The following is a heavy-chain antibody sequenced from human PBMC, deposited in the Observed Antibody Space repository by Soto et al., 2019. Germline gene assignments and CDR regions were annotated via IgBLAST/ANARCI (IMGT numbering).Heavy chain of an antibody. CDR3: VRGDPGACSSTSCSDAFDL. CDR1: GGSISSGDYY. V-gene: IGHV4-30-4*01. J-gene: IGHJ3*01. D-gene: IGHD2-2*01. Sequence: QVQLQESGPGLVKPSQTLSLTCTVSGGSISSGDYYWNWIRQPPGKGLEWIGRIYYSGSTYYSPYIKSCVTISVGTSKDQSSLTLSPVTAADTAVYYCVRGDPGACSSTSCSDAFDLWGRGTMVAVSS. CDR2: IYYSGST.